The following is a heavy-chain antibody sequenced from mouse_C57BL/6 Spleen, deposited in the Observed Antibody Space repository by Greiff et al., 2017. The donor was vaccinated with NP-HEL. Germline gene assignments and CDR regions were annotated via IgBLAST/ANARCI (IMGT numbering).Heavy chain of an antibody. J-gene: IGHJ4*01. CDR2: IDPETGGT. CDR1: GYTFTDYE. CDR3: TRSDGYYGYAMDY. D-gene: IGHD2-3*01. Sequence: QVQLQQSGAELVRPGASVTLSCKASGYTFTDYEMHWVKQTPVHGLEWIGAIDPETGGTAYNQKFKGKAILTADKSSSTAYMELRSLTSEDSAVYYCTRSDGYYGYAMDYWGQGTSVTVSS. V-gene: IGHV1-15*01.